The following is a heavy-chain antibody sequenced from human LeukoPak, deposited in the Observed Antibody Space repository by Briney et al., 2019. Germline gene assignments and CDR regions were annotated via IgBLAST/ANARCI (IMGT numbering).Heavy chain of an antibody. CDR1: GFTVSSSY. CDR2: ISYDGSNK. J-gene: IGHJ6*02. D-gene: IGHD3-10*01. V-gene: IGHV3-30*03. CDR3: ARRGRFGELEIGWDYYYYYGMDV. Sequence: PGGSLRLSCAASGFTVSSSYMSWVRQAPGKGLEWVAVISYDGSNKYYADSVKGRFTISRDNSKNTLYLQMNSLRAEDTAVYYCARRGRFGELEIGWDYYYYYGMDVWGQGTTVTVSS.